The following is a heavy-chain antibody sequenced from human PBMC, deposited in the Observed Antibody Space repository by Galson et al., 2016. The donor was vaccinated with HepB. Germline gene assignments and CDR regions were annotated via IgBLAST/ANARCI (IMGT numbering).Heavy chain of an antibody. CDR1: GDSVSSNSAT. V-gene: IGHV6-1*01. D-gene: IGHD2-15*01. CDR2: TYYRSAWLD. J-gene: IGHJ4*02. Sequence: CAISGDSVSSNSATWNWIRQSPSRGLEWLGRTYYRSAWLDDYAISVKSRISINPDTSKNRFSLHLSSVTSEDTAVYYCTRERRYCSDGSCYSFDYWGLGILVTVSS. CDR3: TRERRYCSDGSCYSFDY.